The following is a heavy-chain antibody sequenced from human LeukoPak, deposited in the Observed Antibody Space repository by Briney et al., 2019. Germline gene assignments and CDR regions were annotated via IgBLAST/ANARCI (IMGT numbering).Heavy chain of an antibody. Sequence: GGSLRLSCAASGFTFSSYAMSWVRQAPGKGLEWVSAISGSGDTTYYAVSVKGRFTISRDNSKNTLYLQMNSLRADDTALYHCARRSRTETSFTGFDYWGQGSLVTVSS. V-gene: IGHV3-23*01. D-gene: IGHD2/OR15-2a*01. CDR2: ISGSGDTT. CDR1: GFTFSSYA. J-gene: IGHJ4*02. CDR3: ARRSRTETSFTGFDY.